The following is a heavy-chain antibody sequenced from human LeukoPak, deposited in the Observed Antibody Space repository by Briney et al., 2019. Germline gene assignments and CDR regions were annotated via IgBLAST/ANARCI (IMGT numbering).Heavy chain of an antibody. J-gene: IGHJ3*02. V-gene: IGHV1-46*01. Sequence: ASVKVSCKASGYTFTSYYMHWVRQAPGQGLEWMGIINPSGGSTSYAQKFQGRVTISVDTSKNQFSLKLSSVTAADTAVYYCARASVAGSHDAFDIWGQGTMVTVSS. CDR2: INPSGGST. CDR1: GYTFTSYY. D-gene: IGHD6-19*01. CDR3: ARASVAGSHDAFDI.